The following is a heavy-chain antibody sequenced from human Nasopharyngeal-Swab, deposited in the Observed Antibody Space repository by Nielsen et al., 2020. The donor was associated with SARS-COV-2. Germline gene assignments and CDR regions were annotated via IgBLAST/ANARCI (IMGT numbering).Heavy chain of an antibody. CDR1: GYTFTSYG. V-gene: IGHV1-18*01. CDR3: ARVGRYYYDSSGYQREVGFDY. D-gene: IGHD3-22*01. J-gene: IGHJ4*02. Sequence: SVTVSCKASGYTFTSYGISWVRQAPGQGLEWMGWISAYNANTNYAQKLQGRVTMTTDTSTSTAYMELTRLRSDDTAVYYCARVGRYYYDSSGYQREVGFDYWGQGTLVTVSS. CDR2: ISAYNANT.